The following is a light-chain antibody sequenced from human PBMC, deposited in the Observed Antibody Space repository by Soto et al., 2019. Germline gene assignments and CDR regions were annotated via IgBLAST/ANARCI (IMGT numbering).Light chain of an antibody. V-gene: IGKV3-11*01. J-gene: IGKJ1*01. CDR3: QQRSDWPLT. CDR2: DAS. Sequence: EIVLTQSPATLSLSPGETATLSCRASQSVSSYFAWYQQRPGQAPRLLIYDASNRATGIPARFSGSGSGTDFTLTISSLGPEDFAVYYCQQRSDWPLTFGQGTKVQIK. CDR1: QSVSSY.